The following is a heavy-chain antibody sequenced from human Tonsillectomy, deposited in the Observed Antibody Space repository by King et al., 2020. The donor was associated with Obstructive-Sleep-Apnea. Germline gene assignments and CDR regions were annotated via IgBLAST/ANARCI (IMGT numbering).Heavy chain of an antibody. D-gene: IGHD3-10*01. CDR2: IWYDGSNK. V-gene: IGHV3-33*06. CDR1: GFTFSSYG. J-gene: IGHJ4*02. CDR3: AKEADLWFGELLSPNFGY. Sequence: VQLVESGGGVVQPGRSLRLSCAASGFTFSSYGMHWVRQAPGKGLEWVAVIWYDGSNKYYADSVKGRFTISRDNSKNTLDLQMNSLRAEDTAVYYCAKEADLWFGELLSPNFGYWGQGTLVTVSS.